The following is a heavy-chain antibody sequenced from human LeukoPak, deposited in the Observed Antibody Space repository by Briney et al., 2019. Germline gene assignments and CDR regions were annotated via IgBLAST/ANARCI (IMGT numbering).Heavy chain of an antibody. D-gene: IGHD3-16*02. J-gene: IGHJ4*02. CDR3: AREGSYYDYVWGSYRYPKTYFDY. CDR2: INHSGST. CDR1: GGSISSSSYY. V-gene: IGHV4-39*07. Sequence: SETLSLTCTVPGGSISSSSYYWSWIRQPPGKGLEWIGEINHSGSTNYNPSLKSRVTISVDTSKNQFSLKLSSVTAADTAVYYCAREGSYYDYVWGSYRYPKTYFDYWGQGTLVTVSS.